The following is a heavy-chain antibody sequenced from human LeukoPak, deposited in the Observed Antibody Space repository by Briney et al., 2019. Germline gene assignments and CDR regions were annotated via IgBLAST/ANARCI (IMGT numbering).Heavy chain of an antibody. V-gene: IGHV3-30*04. CDR2: ISYDGSNK. CDR3: ARTIAVAASPPDY. Sequence: PGGSLRLSCAASGFTFSSYAVHWVRQAPGKGLEWVAVISYDGSNKYYADSVKGRFTISRDNSKNTLYLQMNSLRAEDTAVYYCARTIAVAASPPDYWGQGTLVTVSS. J-gene: IGHJ4*02. CDR1: GFTFSSYA. D-gene: IGHD6-19*01.